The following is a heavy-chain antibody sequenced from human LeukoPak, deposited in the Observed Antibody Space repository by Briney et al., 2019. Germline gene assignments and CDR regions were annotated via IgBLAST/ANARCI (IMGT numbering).Heavy chain of an antibody. Sequence: GGSLRLSCAGSGFTFNSYEMNWVRQAPGKGLEWVSYISISSSKIHYADSVKGRFTISRDNAKNSLYLQMNSLRAEDTAVYYCARAGGIGSSGYSSLYWGQGTLVTVSS. CDR3: ARAGGIGSSGYSSLY. D-gene: IGHD3-22*01. V-gene: IGHV3-48*03. CDR1: GFTFNSYE. CDR2: ISISSSKI. J-gene: IGHJ4*02.